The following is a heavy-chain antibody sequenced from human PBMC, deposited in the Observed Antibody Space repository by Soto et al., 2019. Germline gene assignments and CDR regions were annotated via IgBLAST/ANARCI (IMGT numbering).Heavy chain of an antibody. Sequence: PGGSVRLSCAASGFTFSTHWMVWVRQPPGKGLEWVANIKQEGTETSYVDSVKGRFTISRDNAQNSLYLQMNSLRVEDTAVYYCARGGDSYIDYWGPGALVTVSS. V-gene: IGHV3-7*03. CDR2: IKQEGTET. CDR3: ARGGDSYIDY. CDR1: GFTFSTHW. J-gene: IGHJ4*02. D-gene: IGHD2-21*02.